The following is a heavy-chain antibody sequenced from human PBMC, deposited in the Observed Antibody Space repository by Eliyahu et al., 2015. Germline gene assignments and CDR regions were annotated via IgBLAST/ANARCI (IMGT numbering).Heavy chain of an antibody. J-gene: IGHJ6*02. V-gene: IGHV4-31*03. CDR1: GGSXSXGXXX. CDR3: ARVRQWLVELDYYYGMDV. D-gene: IGHD6-19*01. Sequence: QVQLQESGPGLVKPSQTLSLTCTAXGGSXSXGXXXWSWXRQHPGKGLEWIGYIYYRGSTYYNPXLKSRVTISVDTSKNQFSLKLSSVTAADTAVYYCARVRQWLVELDYYYGMDVWGQGTTVTVSS. CDR2: IYYRGST.